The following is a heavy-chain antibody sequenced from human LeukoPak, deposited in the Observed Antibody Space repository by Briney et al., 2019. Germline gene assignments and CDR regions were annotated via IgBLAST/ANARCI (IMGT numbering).Heavy chain of an antibody. Sequence: GGSLRLSCAVTSYISSQTWMNWVRQAPGKGLEWLGRIKSKSEGGTIYYAAPVKGRFTISRDDSKSTLYLQMNSLKTEDTAVYYCTTEGYGSGSYDHWGQGTLVTVSS. CDR2: IKSKSEGGTI. V-gene: IGHV3-15*01. J-gene: IGHJ4*02. CDR3: TTEGYGSGSYDH. CDR1: SYISSQTW. D-gene: IGHD3-10*01.